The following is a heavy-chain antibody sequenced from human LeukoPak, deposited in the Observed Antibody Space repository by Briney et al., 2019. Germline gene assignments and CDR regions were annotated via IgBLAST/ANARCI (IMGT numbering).Heavy chain of an antibody. CDR2: IHYNGNT. Sequence: SETLSLTCTVSGGSISSTIYYWAWIRQPPGKGPEWIGSIHYNGNTYYSPSLKSRITISVDTAKNQFSLKLTSVTAADTAVYYCAPGSITTGYYQHWGQGTLVTVSS. CDR1: GGSISSTIYY. V-gene: IGHV4-39*01. J-gene: IGHJ4*02. CDR3: APGSITTGYYQH. D-gene: IGHD3-9*01.